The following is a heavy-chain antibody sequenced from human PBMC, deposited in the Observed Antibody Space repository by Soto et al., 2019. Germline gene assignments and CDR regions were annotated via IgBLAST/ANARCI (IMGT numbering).Heavy chain of an antibody. D-gene: IGHD2-15*01. V-gene: IGHV3-23*01. J-gene: IGHJ6*02. CDR3: AKKRVGYCSGGSCSRRYSGRDV. Sequence: EVQLLESGGGLVQPGGSLRLSCAASGFTFSSYAMSWVRQAPGKGLEWVSAISGSGGSTYYADSVKGRFTISRDNSKNTLYLQRNSLSAEDTAVYYGAKKRVGYCSGGSCSRRYSGRDVWGQGTTVTVSS. CDR2: ISGSGGST. CDR1: GFTFSSYA.